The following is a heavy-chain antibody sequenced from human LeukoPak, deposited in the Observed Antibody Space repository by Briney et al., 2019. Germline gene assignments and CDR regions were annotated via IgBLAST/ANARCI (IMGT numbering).Heavy chain of an antibody. V-gene: IGHV4-59*01. D-gene: IGHD3-22*01. Sequence: KPSETLSLTCTVSGGSISSYYWSWIRQPPGKGLEWIGYIYYSGSTNYNPSLKSRVTISVDTSKNQFPLKLNSVTAADTAVYYCARGRTYYDSSGYAYWGQGTLVTVSS. J-gene: IGHJ4*02. CDR2: IYYSGST. CDR1: GGSISSYY. CDR3: ARGRTYYDSSGYAY.